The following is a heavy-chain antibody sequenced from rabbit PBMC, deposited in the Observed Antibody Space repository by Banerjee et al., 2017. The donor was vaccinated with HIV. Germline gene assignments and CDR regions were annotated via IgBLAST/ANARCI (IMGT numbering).Heavy chain of an antibody. J-gene: IGHJ4*01. Sequence: QSLEESGGDLVKPGASLTLTCTASGFSSSTSYYMCWVRQAPGKGLEWIACIYAGSSGGTYYATWAKGRFTISKTSSTTVTLQMTSLTAADTATYFCVRETETYAGGAGYGYYFDLWGPGTLVTVS. CDR3: VRETETYAGGAGYGYYFDL. CDR1: GFSSSTSYY. CDR2: IYAGSSGGT. V-gene: IGHV1S40*01. D-gene: IGHD6-1*01.